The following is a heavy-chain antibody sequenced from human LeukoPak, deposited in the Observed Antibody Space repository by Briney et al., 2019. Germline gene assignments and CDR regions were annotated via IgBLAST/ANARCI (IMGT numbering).Heavy chain of an antibody. CDR1: GFTFSNYA. CDR3: ARDPNGDYIGAFEF. V-gene: IGHV3-23*01. Sequence: PGGSLRLSCAASGFTFSNYALMWVRQAPGQGLEWVSAITSGGAPKYADSVKGRFTISRDNSKNTLYLQMNSLRVEDTAQYFCARDPNGDYIGAFEFWGQGTGVTVSS. CDR2: ITSGGAP. J-gene: IGHJ3*01. D-gene: IGHD4-17*01.